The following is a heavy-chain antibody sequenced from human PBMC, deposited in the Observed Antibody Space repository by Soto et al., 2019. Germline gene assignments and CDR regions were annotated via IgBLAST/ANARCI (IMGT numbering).Heavy chain of an antibody. CDR1: GGSISSSSYY. J-gene: IGHJ4*02. CDR2: IYYSGST. Sequence: SETLSLTCPVSGGSISSSSYYWGWIRQPPGKGLEWIGSIYYSGSTYYNPSLKSRVTISVDTSKNQFSLKLSSVTAADTAVYYCARLYYGDYVDYWGQGTLVTVSS. D-gene: IGHD4-17*01. V-gene: IGHV4-39*01. CDR3: ARLYYGDYVDY.